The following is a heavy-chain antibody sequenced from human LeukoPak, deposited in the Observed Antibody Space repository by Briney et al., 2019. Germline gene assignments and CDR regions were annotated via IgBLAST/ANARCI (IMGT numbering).Heavy chain of an antibody. V-gene: IGHV3-23*01. J-gene: IGHJ5*02. Sequence: GGSLRLSCAASGFTFSTYAMSWVRQAPGKGLEWVSGISGSGGNTYYADSVKGRFTISRDNSKNTLYLQMNSLRAEDTAVYYCAKDDNYIRFLSWGQGTLVTVSS. CDR3: AKDDNYIRFLS. CDR2: ISGSGGNT. D-gene: IGHD3-16*01. CDR1: GFTFSTYA.